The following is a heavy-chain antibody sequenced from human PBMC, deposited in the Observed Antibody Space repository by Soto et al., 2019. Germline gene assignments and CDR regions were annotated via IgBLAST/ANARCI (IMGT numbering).Heavy chain of an antibody. Sequence: TETLSLTCTVPGGSISSYYWSWIRQPPGKGLEWIGYIYYSGSTNYNPSLKSRVTISVDTSKNQFSLKLSSVTAADTAVYYCARPVSDGSGSYIDYWGQGTLVTVSS. CDR3: ARPVSDGSGSYIDY. J-gene: IGHJ4*02. CDR2: IYYSGST. D-gene: IGHD3-10*01. V-gene: IGHV4-59*08. CDR1: GGSISSYY.